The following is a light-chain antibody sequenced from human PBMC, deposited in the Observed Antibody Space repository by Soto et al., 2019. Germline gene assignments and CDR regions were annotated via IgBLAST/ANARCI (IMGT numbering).Light chain of an antibody. CDR3: QQLHGYPIT. J-gene: IGKJ5*01. CDR2: APS. CDR1: QGIDTS. Sequence: ILLTQSPSSLSASVVHRVSVTCLASQGIDTSLAWYQQKPGKAPKLLIYAPSNFQSGVPSRFSGSGSGTHFTLTISSLQPEDFATYYCQQLHGYPITFGQGTRLEIK. V-gene: IGKV1-9*01.